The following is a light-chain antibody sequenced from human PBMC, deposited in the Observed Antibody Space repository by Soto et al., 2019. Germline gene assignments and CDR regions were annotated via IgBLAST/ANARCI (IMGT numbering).Light chain of an antibody. V-gene: IGKV3-20*01. Sequence: EIVLTQSPGTLSLSPGERATLSCRASQSVSSSYLAWYQQKPGQAPRLLIYGASSRTTGIPDRFGGSGSGTDFTLTISRLEPGDFAVYYCQHYGNSPWTFGQGTKVEIK. CDR2: GAS. CDR3: QHYGNSPWT. J-gene: IGKJ1*01. CDR1: QSVSSSY.